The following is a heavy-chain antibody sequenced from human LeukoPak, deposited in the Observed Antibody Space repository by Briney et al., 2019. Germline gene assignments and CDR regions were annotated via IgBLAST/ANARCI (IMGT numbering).Heavy chain of an antibody. Sequence: ASAKVSCKVSGYTFTSYDINRVRQATGQGLEWMGWMNPNSGNTGYAQKFQGRVTITRNTSINTAYMELSSLRSEDTAVYYCARTYYDFWSGYSLVYNWFDPWGQGTLVTVSS. J-gene: IGHJ5*02. CDR3: ARTYYDFWSGYSLVYNWFDP. D-gene: IGHD3-3*01. CDR2: MNPNSGNT. V-gene: IGHV1-8*03. CDR1: GYTFTSYD.